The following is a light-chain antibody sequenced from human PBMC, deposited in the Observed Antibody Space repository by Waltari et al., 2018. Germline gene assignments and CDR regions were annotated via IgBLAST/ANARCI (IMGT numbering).Light chain of an antibody. CDR3: QQYYSTPPS. CDR1: QSILYSSNNKNY. J-gene: IGKJ4*01. CDR2: WAC. V-gene: IGKV4-1*01. Sequence: DIVMTQSPDSLAVSLGERATIDCKSSQSILYSSNNKNYLAWYQRKPGQPPKLLIYWACTRESGVPDRFSGSGSGTDFTLTISSLQAEDVAVYYCQQYYSTPPSFGGGTKVEIK.